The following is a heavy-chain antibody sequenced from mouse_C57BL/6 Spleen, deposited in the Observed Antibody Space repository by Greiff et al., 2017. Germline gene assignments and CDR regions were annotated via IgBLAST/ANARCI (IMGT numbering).Heavy chain of an antibody. V-gene: IGHV1-15*01. J-gene: IGHJ2*01. CDR2: IDPETGGT. CDR3: TRDRNYFRDYCDY. CDR1: GYTFTDYE. D-gene: IGHD2-1*01. Sequence: QVQLQQSGAELVRPGASVTLSCKASGYTFTDYEMHWVKQTPVHGLEWIGAIDPETGGTAYNQKFKGKAILTADKSSSTAYMELRSLTSEDSAVYYCTRDRNYFRDYCDYWGQGTTLTVSS.